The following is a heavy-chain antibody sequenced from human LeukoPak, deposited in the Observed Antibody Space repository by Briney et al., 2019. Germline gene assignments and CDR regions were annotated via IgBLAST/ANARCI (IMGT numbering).Heavy chain of an antibody. Sequence: ASVNVSCKASGYTFTSYGISWVRQAPGQGLEWMGWISAYNGNTNYAQKLQGRVTMTTDTSTSTAYMELRSLRSDDTAVYYCARDRSSSWYLYPDAFDIWGQGTMVTVSS. CDR1: GYTFTSYG. V-gene: IGHV1-18*01. J-gene: IGHJ3*02. CDR3: ARDRSSSWYLYPDAFDI. CDR2: ISAYNGNT. D-gene: IGHD6-13*01.